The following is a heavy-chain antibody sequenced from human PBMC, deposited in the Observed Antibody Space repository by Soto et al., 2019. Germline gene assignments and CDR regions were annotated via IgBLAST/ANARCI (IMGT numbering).Heavy chain of an antibody. CDR3: ARAPRGSSVGFDP. CDR2: IIPIFGAA. J-gene: IGHJ5*02. CDR1: GGTFSSYA. Sequence: SVKGSCKASGGTFSSYAISWVRQAPGQGLEWMGGIIPIFGAANYAQKFQGRVTITADESTSTAYMELSSLRSEDTAVYYCARAPRGSSVGFDPWGQGTLVTVSS. V-gene: IGHV1-69*13.